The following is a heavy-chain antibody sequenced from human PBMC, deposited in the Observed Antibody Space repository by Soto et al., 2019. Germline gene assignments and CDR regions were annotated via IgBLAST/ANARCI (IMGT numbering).Heavy chain of an antibody. J-gene: IGHJ6*02. CDR1: GFTFSSYG. V-gene: IGHV3-30*18. Sequence: ESGGGVVQPGRSLRLSCAASGFTFSSYGMHWVRQAPGKGLEWVAVISYDGSNKYYADSVKGRFTISRDNSKNTLYLQMNSLRAEDTAVYYCAKDNIVVVPAARPKYYYYGMDVWGQGTTVTVSS. CDR3: AKDNIVVVPAARPKYYYYGMDV. D-gene: IGHD2-2*01. CDR2: ISYDGSNK.